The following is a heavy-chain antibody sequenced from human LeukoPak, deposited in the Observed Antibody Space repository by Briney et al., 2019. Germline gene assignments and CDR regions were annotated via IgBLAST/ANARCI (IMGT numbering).Heavy chain of an antibody. CDR1: GGSISSSSYY. Sequence: SETLSLTCAVSGGSISSSSYYWGWIRQPPGKGLEWIGSIYYSGSTYYNPSLKSRVTISVDTSKNQFSLKLSSVTAADTAVYYCALQQQLTWFDPWGQGTLVTVSS. V-gene: IGHV4-39*07. CDR2: IYYSGST. D-gene: IGHD6-13*01. J-gene: IGHJ5*02. CDR3: ALQQQLTWFDP.